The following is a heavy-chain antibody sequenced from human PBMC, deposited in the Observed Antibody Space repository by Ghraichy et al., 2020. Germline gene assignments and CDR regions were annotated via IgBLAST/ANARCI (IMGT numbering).Heavy chain of an antibody. CDR1: GYSFTSYW. D-gene: IGHD6-13*01. Sequence: GESLNISCKGSGYSFTSYWIGWVRQMPGKGLEWMGIIYPGDSDTRYSPSFQGQVTISADKSISTAYLQWSSLKASDTAMYYCARHSLGYSSSWFDAFDIWGQGTMVTVSS. CDR2: IYPGDSDT. CDR3: ARHSLGYSSSWFDAFDI. J-gene: IGHJ3*02. V-gene: IGHV5-51*01.